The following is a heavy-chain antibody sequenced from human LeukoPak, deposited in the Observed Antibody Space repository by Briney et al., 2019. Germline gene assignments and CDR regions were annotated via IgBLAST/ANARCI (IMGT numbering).Heavy chain of an antibody. CDR2: IYHSGST. V-gene: IGHV4-30-2*01. Sequence: PSETLSLTCAVSGGPISSGGYSWSWIRQPPGKGLEWIGYIYHSGSTYYNPSLKSRVTISVDRSKNQFSLKLSSVTAADTAVYYCARVGYSYGETFDYWGQGTLVTVSS. J-gene: IGHJ4*02. D-gene: IGHD5-18*01. CDR3: ARVGYSYGETFDY. CDR1: GGPISSGGYS.